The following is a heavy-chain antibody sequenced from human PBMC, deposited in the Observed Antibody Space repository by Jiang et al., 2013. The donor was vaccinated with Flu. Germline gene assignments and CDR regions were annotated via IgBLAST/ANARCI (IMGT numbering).Heavy chain of an antibody. J-gene: IGHJ5*02. CDR1: GYSFTSNW. Sequence: GESLRISCKGSGYSFTSNWISWVRQMPGKDLEWMGRIDPSDSYTNYSPSFQGHVTISADKSISTAYLQWSSLKASDTAMYYCARQYCTSTSCWNNWFDPWGQGTLVTVSS. V-gene: IGHV5-10-1*01. CDR2: IDPSDSYT. CDR3: ARQYCTSTSCWNNWFDP. D-gene: IGHD2-2*01.